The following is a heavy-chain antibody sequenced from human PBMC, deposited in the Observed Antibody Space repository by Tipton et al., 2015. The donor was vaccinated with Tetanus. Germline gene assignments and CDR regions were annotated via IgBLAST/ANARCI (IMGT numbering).Heavy chain of an antibody. CDR3: ARAHYDFWSSDSYYYGMDV. CDR1: GGSFTSDNSY. Sequence: TLSLTCTVSGGSFTSDNSYWSWIRKPPGKGLEWIGYINYSGSSYYSPSLKSRVSISVDGSNNQFSLDLNSVTVADTAVYYCARAHYDFWSSDSYYYGMDVWGQGTTVTVSS. V-gene: IGHV4-30-2*01. J-gene: IGHJ6*02. CDR2: INYSGSS. D-gene: IGHD3-3*01.